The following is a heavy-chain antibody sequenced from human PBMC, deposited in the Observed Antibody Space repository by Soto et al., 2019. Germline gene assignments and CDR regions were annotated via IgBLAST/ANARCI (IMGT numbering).Heavy chain of an antibody. V-gene: IGHV3-33*01. Sequence: SLRLSCAASGFTFSSYGMHWVRQAPGKGLEWVAVIWYDGSNKYYADSVKGRFTISRDNSKNTLYLQMNSLRAEDTAVYYCARDRKVGTGYYYYYGMDVWGQGTTVTVSS. CDR3: ARDRKVGTGYYYYYGMDV. J-gene: IGHJ6*02. D-gene: IGHD1-1*01. CDR1: GFTFSSYG. CDR2: IWYDGSNK.